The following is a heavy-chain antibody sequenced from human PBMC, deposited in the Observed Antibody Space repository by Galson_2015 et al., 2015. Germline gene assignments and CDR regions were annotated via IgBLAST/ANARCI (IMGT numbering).Heavy chain of an antibody. V-gene: IGHV3-30-3*01. D-gene: IGHD4-17*01. CDR2: ISYDGSNK. Sequence: SLRVSCAASGFTFSSYAMHWVRQAPGKGLEWVAVISYDGSNKYYADSVKGRFTISRDNSKNTLYLQMNSLRAEDTAVYYCARAPVTTFLGAFDISGQGTMVTVSS. J-gene: IGHJ3*02. CDR1: GFTFSSYA. CDR3: ARAPVTTFLGAFDI.